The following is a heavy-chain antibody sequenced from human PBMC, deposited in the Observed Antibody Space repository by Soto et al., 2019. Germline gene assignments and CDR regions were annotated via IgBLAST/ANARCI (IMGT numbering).Heavy chain of an antibody. J-gene: IGHJ4*02. CDR3: ARLFFKLGVDRPRLSYFDY. CDR1: GASIASSHYF. V-gene: IGHV4-39*01. Sequence: SETLSLTCTVSGASIASSHYFWGWIRQPPGKGLEWVGSVYYGGNTYYNPSLKTQVTVSVDTSKSQFSLRLTSVTAADTAVYFCARLFFKLGVDRPRLSYFDYWGPGTPVTV. D-gene: IGHD3-10*02. CDR2: VYYGGNT.